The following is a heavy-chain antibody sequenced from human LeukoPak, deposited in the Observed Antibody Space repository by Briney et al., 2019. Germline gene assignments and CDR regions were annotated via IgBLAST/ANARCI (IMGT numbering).Heavy chain of an antibody. D-gene: IGHD6-13*01. V-gene: IGHV4-39*07. J-gene: IGHJ5*02. CDR3: ARVQQQLVFMRPICNWFDP. CDR1: GGSISSSSYY. CDR2: IYYSGST. Sequence: SETLSLTCTVPGGSISSSSYYWGWIRQPPGKGLEWIGSIYYSGSTYYNPSLKSRVTISVDTSKNQFSLKLSSVAAADTAVYYCARVQQQLVFMRPICNWFDPWGQGTLVTVSS.